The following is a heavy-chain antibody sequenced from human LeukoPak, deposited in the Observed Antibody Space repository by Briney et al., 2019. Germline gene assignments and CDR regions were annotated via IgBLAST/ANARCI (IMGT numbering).Heavy chain of an antibody. J-gene: IGHJ4*02. CDR2: ISGSGGST. CDR1: GFTFSSYA. D-gene: IGHD1-26*01. V-gene: IGHV3-23*01. CDR3: GRANVSPESYSPPFDY. Sequence: GGSLRLSCAASGFTFSSYAMSWVRQAPGKGLEWVSAISGSGGSTYYADSVKGRFTISRDNSKNTLYLQMNSLRAEDTAVYYCGRANVSPESYSPPFDYWGQGTLVTVSS.